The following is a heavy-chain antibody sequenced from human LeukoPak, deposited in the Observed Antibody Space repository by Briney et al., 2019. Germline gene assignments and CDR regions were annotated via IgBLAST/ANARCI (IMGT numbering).Heavy chain of an antibody. CDR3: ARGWAGGFDH. V-gene: IGHV3-74*01. CDR2: INSDGSST. Sequence: GGSLRLSCAASGFTFSNYEMHWVRKAPGKGLVWVSRINSDGSSTFYADSVKGRFAISRANAKNTRYLQMNSLRAEDTAVYYCARGWAGGFDHWGQGTLVTVSS. CDR1: GFTFSNYE. J-gene: IGHJ4*02. D-gene: IGHD1-26*01.